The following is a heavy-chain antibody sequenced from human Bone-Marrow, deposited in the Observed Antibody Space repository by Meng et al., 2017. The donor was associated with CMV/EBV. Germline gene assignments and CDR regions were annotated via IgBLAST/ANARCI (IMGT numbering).Heavy chain of an antibody. CDR2: IYYSGST. CDR1: GGSTSSYY. V-gene: IGHV4-59*12. CDR3: ARDGTGVGRYSSSWYPLRLNFYGMDV. J-gene: IGHJ6*02. Sequence: SETLSLTCTVSGGSTSSYYWSWIRQPLGKGLEWIGYIYYSGSTNYNPSLKSRVTMSVDTSKNQFSLKLSSVTAADTAVYYCARDGTGVGRYSSSWYPLRLNFYGMDVWGQGTTVTVSS. D-gene: IGHD6-13*01.